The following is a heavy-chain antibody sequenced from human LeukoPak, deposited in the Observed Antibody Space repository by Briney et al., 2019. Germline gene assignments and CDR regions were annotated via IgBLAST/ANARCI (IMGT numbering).Heavy chain of an antibody. CDR3: ASSQVVVAATPLDY. D-gene: IGHD2-15*01. CDR1: GGSISSYY. V-gene: IGHV4-59*12. CDR2: IYYSGST. Sequence: SETLSLTCTVSGGSISSYYWSWIRQPPGKGLEWIGYIYYSGSTNYNPSLKSRVTISVDTSKNQFSLKLSSVTAADTAVYYCASSQVVVAATPLDYWGQGTLVTVSS. J-gene: IGHJ4*02.